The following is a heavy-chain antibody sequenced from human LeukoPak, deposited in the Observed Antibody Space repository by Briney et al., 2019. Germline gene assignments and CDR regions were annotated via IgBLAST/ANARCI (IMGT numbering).Heavy chain of an antibody. CDR3: ASASGYSYGSFGWFDP. CDR2: IYYSGST. J-gene: IGHJ5*02. CDR1: GGSISSYY. Sequence: SETLSLTCTVSGGSISSYYWSWIRQPPGKGLEWIGYIYYSGSTNYNPTLKSRVTISVDTSKNQFSLKLSSVTAADTAVYYCASASGYSYGSFGWFDPWGQGTLVTVSS. D-gene: IGHD5-18*01. V-gene: IGHV4-59*01.